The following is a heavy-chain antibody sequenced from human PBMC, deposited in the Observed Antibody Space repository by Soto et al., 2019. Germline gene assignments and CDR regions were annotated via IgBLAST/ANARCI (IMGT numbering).Heavy chain of an antibody. CDR3: AREDYEILTGSYAMDV. J-gene: IGHJ6*02. CDR1: GDSFGNYY. CDR2: VSSSGNT. V-gene: IGHV4-4*07. D-gene: IGHD3-9*01. Sequence: SQTLSVTCSVSGDSFGNYYWFWIRQPIGKGLEWIGRVSSSGNTNANPTLNSRATMSIDTSKNQFSLRLRSVTAADTAVYYCAREDYEILTGSYAMDVWGQGTTVTVSS.